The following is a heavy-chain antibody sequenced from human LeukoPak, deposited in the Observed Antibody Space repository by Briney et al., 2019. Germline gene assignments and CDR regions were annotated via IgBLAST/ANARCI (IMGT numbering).Heavy chain of an antibody. CDR2: INHSGST. J-gene: IGHJ4*02. D-gene: IGHD3-10*01. V-gene: IGHV4-34*01. CDR1: GGSFSGYY. Sequence: SETLSLTCAVYGGSFSGYYWSWIRQPPGKGLEWIGEINHSGSTNYNPSLKSRVTISVDTSKNQFSLKLSSVTAADPAVYYCARPAIRGVMRGYFDYWGQGTLVTVSS. CDR3: ARPAIRGVMRGYFDY.